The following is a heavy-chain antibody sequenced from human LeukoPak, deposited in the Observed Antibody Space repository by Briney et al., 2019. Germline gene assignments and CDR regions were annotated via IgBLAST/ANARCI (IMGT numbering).Heavy chain of an antibody. CDR1: GFTFDDYA. CDR3: ARGLDAADYYFDY. Sequence: GGSLRLSCAASGFTFDDYAMHWVRQAPGKGLEWVSGITWNSGNIGYADSVKGRFTISRDNAKNSLYLQMNSLRAEDTAVYYCARGLDAADYYFDYWGQGTLVTVSS. J-gene: IGHJ4*02. D-gene: IGHD5-18*01. V-gene: IGHV3-9*01. CDR2: ITWNSGNI.